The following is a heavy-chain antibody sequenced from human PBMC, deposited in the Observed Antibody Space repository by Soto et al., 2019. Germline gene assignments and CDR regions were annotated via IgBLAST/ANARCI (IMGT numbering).Heavy chain of an antibody. CDR3: AREYYYDSSGVDAFDI. CDR2: IIPIFGTA. Sequence: SEKVSCKASGGTFSSYAISWVRQAPGQGLEWMGGIIPIFGTANYAQKFQGRVTITADESTSTAYMELSSLRSEDTAVYYCAREYYYDSSGVDAFDIWGQGTMVTVSS. CDR1: GGTFSSYA. J-gene: IGHJ3*02. V-gene: IGHV1-69*13. D-gene: IGHD3-22*01.